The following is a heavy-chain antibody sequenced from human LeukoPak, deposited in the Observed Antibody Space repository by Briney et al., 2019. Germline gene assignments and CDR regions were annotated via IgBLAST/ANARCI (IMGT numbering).Heavy chain of an antibody. D-gene: IGHD3-22*01. V-gene: IGHV3-30*02. CDR1: GFTFSSYS. J-gene: IGHJ4*02. CDR2: IRYDGSNK. Sequence: GGSLRLSCAASGFTFSSYSMNWVRQAPGKGLEWVAFIRYDGSNKYYADSVKGRFTISRDNSKNTLYLQMNSLRVEDTAVYYCAKYYRESSGASPLDYWGQGTRVTVSS. CDR3: AKYYRESSGASPLDY.